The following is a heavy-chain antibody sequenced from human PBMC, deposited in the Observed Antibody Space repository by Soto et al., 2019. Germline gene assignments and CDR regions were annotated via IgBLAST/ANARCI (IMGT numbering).Heavy chain of an antibody. V-gene: IGHV4-39*01. Sequence: TLSLTCTVSAYPVTSDSYYSGWIRQPPGKGLESIANIYYDGNTYYNPSLKGRVTISLDTSKNQFSLRLNSVTAADTAVYYCARSSIKPQVFMYPFDSWSQGTLVTVSS. CDR1: AYPVTSDSYY. D-gene: IGHD3-3*01. J-gene: IGHJ4*02. CDR2: IYYDGNT. CDR3: ARSSIKPQVFMYPFDS.